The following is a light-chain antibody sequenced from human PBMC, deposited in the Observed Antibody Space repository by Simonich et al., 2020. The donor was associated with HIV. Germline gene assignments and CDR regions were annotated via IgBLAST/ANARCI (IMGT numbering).Light chain of an antibody. Sequence: DIQMTQSPSSVSASVGNSVTITCRAIQSIISWLVWYKQKPGRAPKILIYAASSLQSGVPSRFTGSGSGTDFTLTITNLQPEDSATYYCQQANSFPITFGQGTRLEI. J-gene: IGKJ5*01. CDR3: QQANSFPIT. CDR1: QSIISW. V-gene: IGKV1-12*01. CDR2: AAS.